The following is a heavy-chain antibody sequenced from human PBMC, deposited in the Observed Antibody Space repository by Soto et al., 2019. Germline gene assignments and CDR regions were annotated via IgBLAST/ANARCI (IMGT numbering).Heavy chain of an antibody. V-gene: IGHV1-69*08. CDR1: GGTFSSYT. Sequence: QVQLVQSEAEVKKPGSSVQVSCKASGGTFSSYTISWVRQAPGQGLEWMGRIIPILGIENYAQKFQGRVTITPDKSTSTAYMELSSLRSEDTAVYYCARESDGDHDYCDYWGQGTLVTISS. D-gene: IGHD4-17*01. CDR3: ARESDGDHDYCDY. CDR2: IIPILGIE. J-gene: IGHJ4*02.